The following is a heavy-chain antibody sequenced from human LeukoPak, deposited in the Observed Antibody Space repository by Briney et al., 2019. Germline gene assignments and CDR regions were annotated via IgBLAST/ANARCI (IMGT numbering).Heavy chain of an antibody. Sequence: ASAKVSCKASGYTFTSYGISWVRQAPGQGLEWMGWISAYNGNTNYAQKLQGRVTMTTDTSTSTAYMELRSLRSDDTAVYYCARDWGSSWSTYSDYWGQGTLVTVSS. CDR2: ISAYNGNT. CDR1: GYTFTSYG. D-gene: IGHD6-13*01. V-gene: IGHV1-18*04. CDR3: ARDWGSSWSTYSDY. J-gene: IGHJ4*02.